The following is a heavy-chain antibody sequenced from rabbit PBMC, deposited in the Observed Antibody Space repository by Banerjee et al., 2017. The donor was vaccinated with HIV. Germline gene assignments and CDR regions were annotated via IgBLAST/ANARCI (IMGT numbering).Heavy chain of an antibody. CDR2: IYGSSSGST. Sequence: QSLEESGGGLVKPGASLTLTCTASGFSFSSGYYMYWVRQAPGKGLEWIACIYGSSSGSTYYASWAKGRFTISKTSSTTVTLQMTSLTAADTATYFCAREDISVWGFNLWGPGTLVTVS. J-gene: IGHJ4*01. CDR1: GFSFSSGYY. V-gene: IGHV1S40*01. CDR3: AREDISVWGFNL. D-gene: IGHD4-1*01.